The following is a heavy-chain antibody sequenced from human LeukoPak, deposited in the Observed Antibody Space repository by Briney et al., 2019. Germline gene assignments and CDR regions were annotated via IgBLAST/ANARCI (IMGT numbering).Heavy chain of an antibody. Sequence: GGSLKLSCAASGFTFSSHWMRWVRQAPGKGLEWVAIIKPGGSGKYYVDSVKGRFSMSRDNAKNSVYLQLNSLRAEDTAVYFCAREWRDGYEASLDYWGQGTLVSVPS. V-gene: IGHV3-7*04. D-gene: IGHD5-24*01. CDR1: GFTFSSHW. J-gene: IGHJ4*02. CDR3: AREWRDGYEASLDY. CDR2: IKPGGSGK.